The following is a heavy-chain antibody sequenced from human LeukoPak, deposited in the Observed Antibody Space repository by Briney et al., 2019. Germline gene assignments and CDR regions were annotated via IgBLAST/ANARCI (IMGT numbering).Heavy chain of an antibody. J-gene: IGHJ4*02. V-gene: IGHV3-23*01. CDR3: AKDQRHYDSSGYYYEIDY. CDR1: GFTFSSYL. Sequence: GGSLRLSCAASGFTFSSYLMHWVRQAPGKGLEWVSAISGSGGSTYYADSVKGRFTISRDNSKNTLYLQMNSLRAEDTAVYYCAKDQRHYDSSGYYYEIDYWGQGTLVTVSS. D-gene: IGHD3-22*01. CDR2: ISGSGGST.